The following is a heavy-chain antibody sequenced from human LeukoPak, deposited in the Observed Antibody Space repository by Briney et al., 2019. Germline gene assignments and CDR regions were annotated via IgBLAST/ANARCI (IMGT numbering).Heavy chain of an antibody. CDR1: GYTYTSYY. D-gene: IGHD5-24*01. V-gene: IGHV1-46*01. CDR3: ARDRDGSTSLDY. Sequence: ASVKVSCKASGYTYTSYYMHWVRQAPGQGLEWMGIINPSGGSTSCAQKFQGGVTMTRDMSTSTVYMELSSLRSEDTAVYYCARDRDGSTSLDYWGQGTLVTVSS. J-gene: IGHJ4*02. CDR2: INPSGGST.